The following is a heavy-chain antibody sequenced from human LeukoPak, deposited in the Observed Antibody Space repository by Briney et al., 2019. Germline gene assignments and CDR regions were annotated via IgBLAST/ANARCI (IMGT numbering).Heavy chain of an antibody. CDR3: ARAVANWVYYFDY. V-gene: IGHV4-59*01. D-gene: IGHD7-27*01. J-gene: IGHJ4*02. CDR2: ICYSGSS. CDR1: GGSISSYY. Sequence: PSETLSLTCTVSGGSISSYYWSWIRQPPGKGLEWIGYICYSGSSNYNPSLKSRVTISVDTSKNQFSLKLSSVTAADTAVYYCARAVANWVYYFDYWGQGTLVTVSS.